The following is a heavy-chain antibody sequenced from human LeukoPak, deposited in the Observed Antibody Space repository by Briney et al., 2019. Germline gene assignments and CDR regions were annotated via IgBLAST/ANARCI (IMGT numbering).Heavy chain of an antibody. Sequence: GGSLRLSCAASGFTFSSYGMHWVSQAPGKGLEWVAFIRYDGSNKYYADSVKGRFTISRDNSKNTLYLQMNSLRAEDTAVYYCAKRRVAVAGVWGQGTLVTVSS. V-gene: IGHV3-30*02. CDR3: AKRRVAVAGV. CDR1: GFTFSSYG. CDR2: IRYDGSNK. D-gene: IGHD6-19*01. J-gene: IGHJ4*02.